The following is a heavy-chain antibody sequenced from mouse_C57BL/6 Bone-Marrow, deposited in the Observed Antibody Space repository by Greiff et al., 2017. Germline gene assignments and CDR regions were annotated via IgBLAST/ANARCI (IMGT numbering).Heavy chain of an antibody. D-gene: IGHD1-1*01. CDR2: IRLKSDNYAT. CDR1: GFTFSNYW. V-gene: IGHV6-3*01. Sequence: EVKLVESGGGLVQPGGSMKLSCVASGFTFSNYWMNWVRQSPEKGLEWVAQIRLKSDNYATHYAESVKGRFTISRDDSKSSVYLQMNNLSAEDTGIYYCTGEYYYGSSWLAMDYWGQGTSVTVSS. J-gene: IGHJ4*01. CDR3: TGEYYYGSSWLAMDY.